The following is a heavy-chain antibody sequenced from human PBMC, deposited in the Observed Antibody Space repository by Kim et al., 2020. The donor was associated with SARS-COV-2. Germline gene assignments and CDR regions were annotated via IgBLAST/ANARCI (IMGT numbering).Heavy chain of an antibody. CDR3: ARGAYDNNVDY. CDR1: GYTFTSYT. Sequence: ASVKVSCKASGYTFTSYTMNWVRQTPGEGLQWMGRSNTNTGNPTYVRGFRGRFVFSFDTSVSTAYLQITDLRAEDTGIYYCARGAYDNNVDYWGQVTLV. D-gene: IGHD3-9*01. CDR2: SNTNTGNP. V-gene: IGHV7-4-1*02. J-gene: IGHJ4*02.